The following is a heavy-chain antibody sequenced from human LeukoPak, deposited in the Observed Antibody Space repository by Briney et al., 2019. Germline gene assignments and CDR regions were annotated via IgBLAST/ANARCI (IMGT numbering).Heavy chain of an antibody. D-gene: IGHD1-1*01. CDR2: ISGSGDTT. CDR1: GFTFSRYA. J-gene: IGHJ4*02. CDR3: AKALNWRDSPFDY. V-gene: IGHV3-23*01. Sequence: PGGSLRLSCAASGFTFSRYAMSWARQAPGKGLEWVSGISGSGDTTYYADPVKGRFTISRDNSKNTLYLQMNSLRAEDTAVYYCAKALNWRDSPFDYWGQGTLVTVSS.